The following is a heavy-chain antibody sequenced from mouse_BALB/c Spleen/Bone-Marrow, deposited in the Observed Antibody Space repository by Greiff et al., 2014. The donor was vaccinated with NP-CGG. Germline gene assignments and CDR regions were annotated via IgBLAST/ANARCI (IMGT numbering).Heavy chain of an antibody. Sequence: VQLQQSGPELVKPGASVKMSRKASGYTFTSYVMHWVKQKPGQGLGWIGYINPYNDGTTYNEKFKGKATLTSDKSSSTAYMELSSLTSEDSAVYYCARGNYYDYDYFDYWGQGTTLTVSS. J-gene: IGHJ2*01. V-gene: IGHV1-14*01. CDR2: INPYNDGT. CDR1: GYTFTSYV. D-gene: IGHD2-4*01. CDR3: ARGNYYDYDYFDY.